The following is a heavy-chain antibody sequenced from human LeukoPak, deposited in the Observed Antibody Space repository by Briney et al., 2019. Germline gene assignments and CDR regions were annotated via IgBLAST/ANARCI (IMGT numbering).Heavy chain of an antibody. CDR3: ARDTKHYFQYSWFDP. CDR2: IYYSGST. D-gene: IGHD2/OR15-2a*01. J-gene: IGHJ5*02. Sequence: SETLSLTCTVSGGSISSGDYYWSWIRQPPGKGLEWIGYIYYSGSTYYNPSLKSRVTISVDTSKNQFSLKLSSVTAADTAVYYCARDTKHYFQYSWFDPWGQGTLVTVSS. CDR1: GGSISSGDYY. V-gene: IGHV4-30-4*08.